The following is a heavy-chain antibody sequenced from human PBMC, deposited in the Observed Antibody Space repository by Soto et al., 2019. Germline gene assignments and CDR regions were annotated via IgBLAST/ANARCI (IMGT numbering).Heavy chain of an antibody. CDR1: GFTFSSYG. CDR3: AKALGGGSAY. J-gene: IGHJ4*02. V-gene: IGHV3-30*18. D-gene: IGHD2-15*01. CDR2: ISYDGSNK. Sequence: QVQLVESGGGVVQPGRSLRLSCAASGFTFSSYGMHWVRQAPGKGLEWVAVISYDGSNKYYADSVKGRFTISRDNSKNTLYLQMNSLRAEDPAVYYCAKALGGGSAYWGQGTLVTVSS.